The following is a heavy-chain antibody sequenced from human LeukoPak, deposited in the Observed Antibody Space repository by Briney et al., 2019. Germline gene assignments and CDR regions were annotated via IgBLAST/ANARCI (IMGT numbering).Heavy chain of an antibody. J-gene: IGHJ4*02. CDR1: GFTFSSYE. CDR2: IYSGGST. CDR3: ARDSIRDSSGYCSLDY. V-gene: IGHV3-66*01. D-gene: IGHD3-22*01. Sequence: GGSLRLSCAASGFTFSSYEMNWVRQAPGKGLEWVSVIYSGGSTYYADSVKGRFTISRDNSKNTLYLQMDSLRAEDTAVYYCARDSIRDSSGYCSLDYWGQGTLVTVSS.